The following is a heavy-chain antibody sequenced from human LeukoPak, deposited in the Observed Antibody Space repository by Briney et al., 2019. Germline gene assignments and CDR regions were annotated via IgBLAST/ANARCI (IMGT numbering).Heavy chain of an antibody. CDR1: GFTLSTST. D-gene: IGHD3-10*01. J-gene: IGHJ5*02. V-gene: IGHV3-21*01. CDR3: ARSKEGSWFDP. Sequence: PGGSLRLSCAASGFTLSTSTMNWVRQAPGKGLEWVSSISSSSSYIYYADSVKGRFTISRDNAKNSLYLQMNSLRAEDTAVYYCARSKEGSWFDPWGQGTLVTVSS. CDR2: ISSSSSYI.